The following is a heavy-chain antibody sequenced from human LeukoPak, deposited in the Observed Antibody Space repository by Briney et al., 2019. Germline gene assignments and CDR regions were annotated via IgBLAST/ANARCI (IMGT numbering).Heavy chain of an antibody. CDR1: GGTFSSYA. Sequence: SVKVSCKASGGTFSSYAISWVRQAPGQGLEWMGGIIPIFGTANYAQKFQGRVTITTDESTSTAYMELSSLRSEDTAVYYCTTDPPYSSGWYGGDYFDYWGQGTLVTVSS. J-gene: IGHJ4*02. CDR2: IIPIFGTA. V-gene: IGHV1-69*05. D-gene: IGHD6-19*01. CDR3: TTDPPYSSGWYGGDYFDY.